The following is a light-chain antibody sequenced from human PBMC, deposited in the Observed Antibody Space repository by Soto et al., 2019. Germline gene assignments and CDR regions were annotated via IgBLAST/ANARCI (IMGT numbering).Light chain of an antibody. CDR3: SSYAASNKLGV. CDR2: EVS. J-gene: IGLJ2*01. Sequence: QSALTQPPSASGSPGQSVTISCIGTSSDVGGYNYVSWYQQHPGKAPKLMIYEVSKRPSGVPDRFSGSKSGNTASLTVSGLRAEDEADYYCSSYAASNKLGVFGGGTKLTVL. CDR1: SSDVGGYNY. V-gene: IGLV2-8*01.